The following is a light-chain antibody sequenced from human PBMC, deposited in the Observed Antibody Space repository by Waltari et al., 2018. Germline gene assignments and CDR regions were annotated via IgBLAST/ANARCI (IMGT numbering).Light chain of an antibody. V-gene: IGKV3-20*01. J-gene: IGKJ1*01. CDR2: GAS. CDR1: QSVSSSY. Sequence: EIVLTKSPGTMSLSPGESATLSCRASQSVSSSYLAWYQQKPGQAPRLLVYGASSRATGIPDRFSGSGSGTDFTLTINRLEPEDFAVYYCQQFGTSQWTFGQGTKVEIK. CDR3: QQFGTSQWT.